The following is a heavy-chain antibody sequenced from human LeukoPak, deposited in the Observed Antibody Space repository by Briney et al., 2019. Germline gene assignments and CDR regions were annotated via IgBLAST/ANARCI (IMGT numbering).Heavy chain of an antibody. Sequence: GGSLRLSCAASGFTFSSYAMHWVRQAPGKGLEWVAVISYDGSNKYYADSVKGRFTISRGNSKNTLYLQMNSLRAEDTAVYYCARYAQQLVDYWGQGTLVTVSS. CDR2: ISYDGSNK. CDR1: GFTFSSYA. J-gene: IGHJ4*02. D-gene: IGHD6-13*01. CDR3: ARYAQQLVDY. V-gene: IGHV3-30*04.